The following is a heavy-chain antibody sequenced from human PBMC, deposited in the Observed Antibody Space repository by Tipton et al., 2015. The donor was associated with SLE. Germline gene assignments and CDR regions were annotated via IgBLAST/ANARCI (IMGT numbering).Heavy chain of an antibody. V-gene: IGHV4-39*07. CDR2: IYYSGST. CDR3: ARGRPSDYIWVYSGWVFDY. D-gene: IGHD3-16*01. J-gene: IGHJ4*02. Sequence: TLSLTYTVSGGSISSSSYYWGWIRQPPGKGLEWIGSIYYSGSTYYNPSLESRVTISVDTSKNQFSLKLSSVTAADTALYYCARGRPSDYIWVYSGWVFDYWGQGTLVTVSS. CDR1: GGSISSSSYY.